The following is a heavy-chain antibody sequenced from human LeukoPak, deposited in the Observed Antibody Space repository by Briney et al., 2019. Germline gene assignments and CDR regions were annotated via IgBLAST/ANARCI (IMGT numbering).Heavy chain of an antibody. V-gene: IGHV3-48*02. CDR3: ARGGYYDSSGYYGYYYYYYGMDV. J-gene: IGHJ6*02. CDR1: GFAFSSYS. CDR2: ISSSSSTI. D-gene: IGHD3-22*01. Sequence: PGRSLRLSCAASGFAFSSYSMNWVRQAPGKGLEWVSYISSSSSTIYYADSVKGRFTISRDNAKNSLYLQMNSLRDEDTAVYYCARGGYYDSSGYYGYYYYYYGMDVWGQGTTVTVSS.